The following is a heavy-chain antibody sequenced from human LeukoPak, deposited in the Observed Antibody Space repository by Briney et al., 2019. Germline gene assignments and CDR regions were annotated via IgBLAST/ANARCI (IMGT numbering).Heavy chain of an antibody. CDR1: GFTFSSYA. D-gene: IGHD2-2*01. CDR3: AKSPAAHAYYYYYYMDV. J-gene: IGHJ6*03. Sequence: GGSLRLSCAASGFTFSSYAMSWVRQAPGKGLEWASAISGGGGSTYYADSVKGRFTISRDNSKNTLYLQMNSLRAEDTAVYYCAKSPAAHAYYYYYYMDVWGKGTTVTVSS. CDR2: ISGGGGST. V-gene: IGHV3-23*01.